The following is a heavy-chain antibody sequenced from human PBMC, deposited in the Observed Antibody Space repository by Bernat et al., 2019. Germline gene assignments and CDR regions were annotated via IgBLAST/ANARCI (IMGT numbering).Heavy chain of an antibody. CDR3: AKGVRAVAVYYLDY. J-gene: IGHJ4*02. CDR2: ISYDGSNK. D-gene: IGHD6-19*01. CDR1: GFTFSSYG. V-gene: IGHV3-30*18. Sequence: QVQLVESGGGVVQPGRSLRLSCAASGFTFSSYGMHWVRQAPGKGLEWVAVISYDGSNKYYADSVKGRFTISRDNSKNTLYLQMNSLRAEDTAVYYCAKGVRAVAVYYLDYWGQGTLVTVSS.